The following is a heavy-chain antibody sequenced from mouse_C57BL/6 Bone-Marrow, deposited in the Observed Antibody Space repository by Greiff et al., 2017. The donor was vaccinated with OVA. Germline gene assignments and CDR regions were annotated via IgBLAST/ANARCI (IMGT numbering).Heavy chain of an antibody. J-gene: IGHJ4*01. CDR3: ARDGCDAMDY. CDR1: GFTFSSYA. V-gene: IGHV5-4*01. Sequence: EVQRVESGGGLVKPGGSLKLSCAASGFTFSSYAMSWVRQTPEKRLEWVATISDGGSYTYYPDNVKGRFTISRDNAKNNLYLQMSHLKSEDTAMYYCARDGCDAMDYWGQGTSVTVSS. D-gene: IGHD2-13*01. CDR2: ISDGGSYT.